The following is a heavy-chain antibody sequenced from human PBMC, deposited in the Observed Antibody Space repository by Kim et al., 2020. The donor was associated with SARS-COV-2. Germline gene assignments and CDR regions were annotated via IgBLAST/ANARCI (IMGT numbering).Heavy chain of an antibody. D-gene: IGHD6-13*01. CDR2: ISGSGGST. Sequence: GGSLRLSCAASGFTFSSYAMSWVRQAPGKGLEWVSAISGSGGSTYYADSVKGRFTFSRDNSKHTLYLQMTSLRAEDPPVSSCADSQRTRYSSRWARCYF. CDR1: GFTFSSYA. CDR3: ADSQRTRYSSRWARCYF. J-gene: IGHJ4*03. V-gene: IGHV3-23*01.